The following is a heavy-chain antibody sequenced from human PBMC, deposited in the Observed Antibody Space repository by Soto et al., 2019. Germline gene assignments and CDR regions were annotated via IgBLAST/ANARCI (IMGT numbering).Heavy chain of an antibody. V-gene: IGHV4-59*01. Sequence: SETLSLTCTVSGGSISSYYWSWIRQPPGKGLEWIGYIYYSGSTNYNPSLKSRVTISVDTSKNQFSLKLSSVTAADTAVYYCARQMTTAPLYYYYYGMDVWGQGTTVTV. CDR2: IYYSGST. D-gene: IGHD4-17*01. CDR1: GGSISSYY. CDR3: ARQMTTAPLYYYYYGMDV. J-gene: IGHJ6*02.